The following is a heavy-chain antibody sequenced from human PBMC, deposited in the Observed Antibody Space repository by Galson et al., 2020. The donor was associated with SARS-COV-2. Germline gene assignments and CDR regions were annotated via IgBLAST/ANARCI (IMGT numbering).Heavy chain of an antibody. Sequence: ASVKVSCKASGYTFSGHYMHWVRLAPGQGLEWMGRINPNSGDTDVAQKFQGRVTMTTDTSLTTAYMELSRRTSDDTAVYYCTRRSNSSPFYHFGPWCQGTLVTVSS. D-gene: IGHD3-10*01. CDR3: TRRSNSSPFYHFGP. CDR1: GYTFSGHY. V-gene: IGHV1-2*06. J-gene: IGHJ5*02. CDR2: INPNSGDT.